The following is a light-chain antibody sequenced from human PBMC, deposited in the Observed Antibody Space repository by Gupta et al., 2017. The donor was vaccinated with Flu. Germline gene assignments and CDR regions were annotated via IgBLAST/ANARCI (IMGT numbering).Light chain of an antibody. CDR1: SSDVGSYNL. V-gene: IGLV2-23*01. CDR3: CRGLV. Sequence: QSALTQPASVSGSPGQSITISCTGTSSDVGSYNLVSWYQQHPGKAPKLMIYEGSKRPSGVSNRFSGSKSGNTASLTISGLQAEDEADYYCCRGLVFGTGTKVTVL. CDR2: EGS. J-gene: IGLJ1*01.